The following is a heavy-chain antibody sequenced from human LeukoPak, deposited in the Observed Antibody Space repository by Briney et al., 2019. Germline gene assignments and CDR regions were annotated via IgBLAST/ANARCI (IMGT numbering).Heavy chain of an antibody. CDR2: IYTSGST. Sequence: SETLSPTCTVSGGSISSGSYYWRWIRQPAGKGLEWIGRIYTSGSTNYNPSLKSRVTISVDTSKNQFSLKLSSVTAADTAVYYCARGLLLNKPYYFDYWGQGTLVTVSS. V-gene: IGHV4-61*02. J-gene: IGHJ4*02. CDR3: ARGLLLNKPYYFDY. CDR1: GGSISSGSYY. D-gene: IGHD3-22*01.